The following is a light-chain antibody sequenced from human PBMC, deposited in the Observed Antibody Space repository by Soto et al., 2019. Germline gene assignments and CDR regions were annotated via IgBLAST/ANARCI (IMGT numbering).Light chain of an antibody. J-gene: IGLJ3*02. Sequence: QPALTQPPSASGSPGQSVTISCTGTSSDVGAYKYVSWYQQYPAKAPKLMIYEVTKRPSGVPDRFSGSKSGNTASLTVSGLQAEDEADYYCTSYVGNDIWVFGGGTKLTVL. CDR3: TSYVGNDIWV. CDR2: EVT. CDR1: SSDVGAYKY. V-gene: IGLV2-8*01.